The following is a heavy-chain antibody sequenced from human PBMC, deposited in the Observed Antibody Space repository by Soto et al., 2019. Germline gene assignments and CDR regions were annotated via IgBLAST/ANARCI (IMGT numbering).Heavy chain of an antibody. CDR2: IIPIFGTA. Sequence: QVQLVQSGAEVKKPGSSVKVSCKASGGTFSSYAISWVRQAPGQGLEWMGGIIPIFGTANYAQKLQGRVTITADESTSTAYMELSSLRSEDTAVYYCARFVTVVKSFHYWYFDLWGRGTLVTVSS. V-gene: IGHV1-69*12. J-gene: IGHJ2*01. CDR1: GGTFSSYA. CDR3: ARFVTVVKSFHYWYFDL. D-gene: IGHD2-15*01.